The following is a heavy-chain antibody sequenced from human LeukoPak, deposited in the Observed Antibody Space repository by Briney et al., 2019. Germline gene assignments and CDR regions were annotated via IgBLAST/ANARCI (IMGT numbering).Heavy chain of an antibody. CDR2: IIPSGGST. J-gene: IGHJ6*02. D-gene: IGHD3-22*01. CDR3: ARWWDDGSGYSYLYGMDV. V-gene: IGHV1-46*01. CDR1: GYTFTSYY. Sequence: ASVKVSCKASGYTFTSYYMHWVRQAPGQGLEWMGIIIPSGGSTSYAQKFQGRVTMTRGTFTSTVYMELSSLRSEDTAVYYCARWWDDGSGYSYLYGMDVWGQGTTVTVSS.